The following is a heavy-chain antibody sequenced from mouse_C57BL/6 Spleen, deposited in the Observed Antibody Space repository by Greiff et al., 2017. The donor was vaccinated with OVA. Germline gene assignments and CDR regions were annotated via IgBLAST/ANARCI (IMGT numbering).Heavy chain of an antibody. CDR2: IDPANGNT. V-gene: IGHV14-3*01. CDR3: APFYYDYDGFAY. J-gene: IGHJ3*01. D-gene: IGHD2-4*01. CDR1: GFNIKNTY. Sequence: EVKVVESVAELVRPGASVKLSCTASGFNIKNTYMHWVKQRPEQGLEWIGRIDPANGNTKYAPKFQGKATITADTSSNTAYLQLSSLTSEDTAIYYCAPFYYDYDGFAYWGQGTLVTVSA.